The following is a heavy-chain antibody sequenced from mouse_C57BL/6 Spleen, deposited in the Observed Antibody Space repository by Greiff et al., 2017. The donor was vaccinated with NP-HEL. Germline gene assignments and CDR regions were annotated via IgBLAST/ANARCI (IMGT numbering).Heavy chain of an antibody. CDR2: IYPGDGDT. J-gene: IGHJ3*01. CDR3: AREDDGFAY. D-gene: IGHD2-12*01. CDR1: GYAFGSSW. V-gene: IGHV1-82*01. Sequence: QVQLQQSGPELVKPGASVKISCKASGYAFGSSWMNWVKQRPGRGLGWIGRIYPGDGDTNYNGKFKGKATLTADKSSSTAYMQLSSLTSEDSAVYFCAREDDGFAYWGQGTLVTVSA.